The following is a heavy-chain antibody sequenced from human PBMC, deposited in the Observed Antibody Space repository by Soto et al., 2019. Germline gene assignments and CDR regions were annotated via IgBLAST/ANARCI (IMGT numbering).Heavy chain of an antibody. J-gene: IGHJ6*02. CDR2: INPSGGST. V-gene: IGHV1-46*01. D-gene: IGHD3-22*01. CDR3: ARLVMIVVADGEDGMDV. Sequence: QVQLVQSGAEVKKPGASVKVSCKASGYTFTSYYMHWVRQAPGQGLEWVGIINPSGGSTSYAQKSQGRVTMTRDTSTSTVYMELSRLRSEDTAVYYCARLVMIVVADGEDGMDVWGQGTTVTVSS. CDR1: GYTFTSYY.